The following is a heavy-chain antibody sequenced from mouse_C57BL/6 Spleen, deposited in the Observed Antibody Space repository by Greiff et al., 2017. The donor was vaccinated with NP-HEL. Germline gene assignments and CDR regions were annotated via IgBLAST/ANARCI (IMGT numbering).Heavy chain of an antibody. V-gene: IGHV5-17*01. D-gene: IGHD1-1*01. Sequence: EVKLVESGGGLVKPGGSLKLSCAASGFTFSDYGMHWVRQAPEKGLEWVAYISSGSSTIYYADTVKGRFTISRDNAKNTLFLQMTSLRSEDTAMYYCARRDTTVVYFDYWGQGTTLTVSS. J-gene: IGHJ2*01. CDR3: ARRDTTVVYFDY. CDR1: GFTFSDYG. CDR2: ISSGSSTI.